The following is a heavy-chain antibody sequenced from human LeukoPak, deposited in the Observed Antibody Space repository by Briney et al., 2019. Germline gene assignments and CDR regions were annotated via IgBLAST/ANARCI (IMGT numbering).Heavy chain of an antibody. CDR3: SLEGSSWYRYFQH. V-gene: IGHV3-74*01. CDR2: INSDGSST. CDR1: GFTISSYW. Sequence: PSGTLSLSCAASGFTISSYWMHWVRQAPGHGLVWFSRINSDGSSTNYEHSVKVRFTISRANAKNSLYLQMNSLSAEDTAVYYSSLEGSSWYRYFQHWGQGTLVTVSS. J-gene: IGHJ1*01. D-gene: IGHD6-13*01.